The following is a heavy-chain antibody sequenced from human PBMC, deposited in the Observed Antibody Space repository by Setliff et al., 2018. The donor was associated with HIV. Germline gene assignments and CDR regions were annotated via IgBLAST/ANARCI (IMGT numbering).Heavy chain of an antibody. Sequence: GGSLRLSCAASGFTISNYWMHWVRQAPGKGLVWVSRINTDGTTTTYADDVKGRITISRDNAKNSLYLQLNSLRAEDTAVYYCARVFRDGTTSGFDYWGQGTLVTVSS. D-gene: IGHD1-1*01. CDR2: INTDGTTT. CDR3: ARVFRDGTTSGFDY. J-gene: IGHJ4*02. V-gene: IGHV3-74*01. CDR1: GFTISNYW.